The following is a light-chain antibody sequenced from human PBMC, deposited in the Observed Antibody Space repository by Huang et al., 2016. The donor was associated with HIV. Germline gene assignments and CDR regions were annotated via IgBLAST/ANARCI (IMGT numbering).Light chain of an antibody. J-gene: IGKJ1*01. CDR3: QQYDNWPPRGT. CDR2: GAS. Sequence: EIVMTQSPATLSVSPGERATLSCRASQRVSSNLAWYQQKPGQAPRLIIYGASTRATGIPARFSGSGSGTEFILTISSLQSEDFAVYYCQQYDNWPPRGTFGQGTKVEIK. V-gene: IGKV3-15*01. CDR1: QRVSSN.